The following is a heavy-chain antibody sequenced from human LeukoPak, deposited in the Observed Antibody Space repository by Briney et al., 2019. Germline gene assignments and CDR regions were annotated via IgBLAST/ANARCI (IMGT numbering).Heavy chain of an antibody. CDR1: GFTFSSYS. D-gene: IGHD3-9*01. J-gene: IGHJ6*03. Sequence: GGSLRLSCAASGFTFSSYSMNWVRQAPGKGLEWVSYISSSSSTIYYADSVKGRFTISRDNAKNSLCLQMNSLRAEDTAVYYCARAPRGYDILTGYYMDVWGKGTTVTVSS. CDR2: ISSSSSTI. CDR3: ARAPRGYDILTGYYMDV. V-gene: IGHV3-48*01.